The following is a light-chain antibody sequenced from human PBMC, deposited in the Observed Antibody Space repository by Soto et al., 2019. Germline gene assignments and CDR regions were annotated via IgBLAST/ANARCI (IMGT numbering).Light chain of an antibody. V-gene: IGKV3-11*01. CDR1: QSVSSNY. CDR3: QQRSNWPPKIT. CDR2: DAS. J-gene: IGKJ5*01. Sequence: EIVLTQSPGTLSLSPGERATLSCRASQSVSSNYLVWYQQKPGQALRLLVYDASNRATGIPARFSGSGSGTDFTLTISSLEPEDFAVYYCQQRSNWPPKITFGQGTRLEIK.